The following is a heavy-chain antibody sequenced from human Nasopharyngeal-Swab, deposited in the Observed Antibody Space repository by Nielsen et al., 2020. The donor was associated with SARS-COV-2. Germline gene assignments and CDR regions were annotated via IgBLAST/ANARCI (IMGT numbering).Heavy chain of an antibody. CDR2: ISGSGSTI. D-gene: IGHD3-22*01. CDR1: GFTFSSYE. CDR3: ARGDDSSGFSITLDY. V-gene: IGHV3-48*03. Sequence: GESLKISCAASGFTFSSYEMNWVRQAPGKGLEWVSYISGSGSTIYYADSVKGRFTISRDNAKNSLYLPMNSLRAEDTAVYYCARGDDSSGFSITLDYWGQGTLVTVSS. J-gene: IGHJ4*02.